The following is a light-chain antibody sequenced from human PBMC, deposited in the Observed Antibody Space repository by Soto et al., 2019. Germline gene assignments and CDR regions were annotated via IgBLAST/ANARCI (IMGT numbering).Light chain of an antibody. CDR2: DNH. CDR1: SSNIGSKT. V-gene: IGLV1-44*01. CDR3: ASWDDSLNGVV. J-gene: IGLJ2*01. Sequence: QSVLTQPPSASGTPGQRVTISCSGSSSNIGSKTVNWYQQLPGTAPKLLIYDNHQRPSGVPDRFSGSKSGTSASLAISGLQSEDESDYYCASWDDSLNGVVFGGGTKLTVL.